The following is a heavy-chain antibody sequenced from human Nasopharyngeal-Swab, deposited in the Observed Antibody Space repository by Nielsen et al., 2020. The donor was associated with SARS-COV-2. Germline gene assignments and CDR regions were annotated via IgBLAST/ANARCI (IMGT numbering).Heavy chain of an antibody. Sequence: GGSLRLSCAASGFTFSSYSMNWARQAPGKGLEWVSSISSSSSYIYYADSVKGRFTISRDNAKNSLYLQMNSLRAEDTAVYYCARERGSGSYFWYYYGMDVWGQGTTVTVSS. CDR1: GFTFSSYS. V-gene: IGHV3-21*01. CDR2: ISSSSSYI. D-gene: IGHD3-10*01. J-gene: IGHJ6*02. CDR3: ARERGSGSYFWYYYGMDV.